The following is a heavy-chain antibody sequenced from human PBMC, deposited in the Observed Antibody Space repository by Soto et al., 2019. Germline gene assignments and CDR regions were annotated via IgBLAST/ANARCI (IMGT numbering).Heavy chain of an antibody. D-gene: IGHD1-26*01. J-gene: IGHJ2*01. CDR1: GYTFTNYA. CDR2: INAGNGNT. CDR3: ARGGSLYWYFDL. V-gene: IGHV1-3*01. Sequence: ASVKVSCKASGYTFTNYAMHWVRQAPGHRLEWMGWINAGNGNTKYSQKFQGRVTITRDTSASTAYMELSSLRSEDTAVYYCARGGSLYWYFDLWGRGTLVTVSS.